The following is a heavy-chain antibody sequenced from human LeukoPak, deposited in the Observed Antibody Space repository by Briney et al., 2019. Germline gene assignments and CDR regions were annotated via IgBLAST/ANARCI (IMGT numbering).Heavy chain of an antibody. CDR3: ATSGSYPYAFDI. CDR1: GYTFSSYG. J-gene: IGHJ3*02. Sequence: ASVKVSCKAAGYTFSSYGISWVRQAPGKGLEWMGGFDPEDGETIYAQKFQGRVTMTEDTSTDTAYMELSSLRSEDTAVYYCATSGSYPYAFDIWGQGTMVTVSS. D-gene: IGHD1-26*01. CDR2: FDPEDGET. V-gene: IGHV1-24*01.